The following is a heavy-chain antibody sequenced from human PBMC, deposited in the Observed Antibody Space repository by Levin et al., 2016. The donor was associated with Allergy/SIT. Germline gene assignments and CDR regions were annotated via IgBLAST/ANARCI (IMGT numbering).Heavy chain of an antibody. Sequence: GGSLRLSCVGSGFTLSRYAMTWVRQAPGKGLEWVSVISNGGATYYADSVKGRFTISRDDSKNTVYLQMNSLRSEDTAVYYCARPLSGSYRQPFDHWGQGTLVTVSS. CDR2: ISNGGAT. J-gene: IGHJ4*02. CDR1: GFTLSRYA. V-gene: IGHV3-23*01. CDR3: ARPLSGSYRQPFDH. D-gene: IGHD1-26*01.